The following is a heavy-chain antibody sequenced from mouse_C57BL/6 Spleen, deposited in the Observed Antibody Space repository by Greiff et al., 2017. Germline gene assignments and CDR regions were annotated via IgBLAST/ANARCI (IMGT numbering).Heavy chain of an antibody. Sequence: VQLQQSGAELVRPGASVKLSCTASGFNIKDDYMHWVKQRPEQGLEWIGWIDPENGETEYASKFQGKATITADTSANTAYLQLSSLTSEDTAVNNGTLMLNYFDYWGQGTTLTVSS. V-gene: IGHV14-4*01. J-gene: IGHJ2*01. CDR3: TLMLNYFDY. CDR1: GFNIKDDY. D-gene: IGHD6-5*01. CDR2: IDPENGET.